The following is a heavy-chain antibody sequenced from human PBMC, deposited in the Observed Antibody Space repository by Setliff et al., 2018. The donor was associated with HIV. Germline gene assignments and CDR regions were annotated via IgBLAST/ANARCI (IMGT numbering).Heavy chain of an antibody. CDR1: GGSFGGYY. CDR2: INHSGST. V-gene: IGHV4-34*01. Sequence: PSETLSLTCAVYGGSFGGYYWSWIRQPPGKGLEWIGEINHSGSTNYNPSLKSRVTISVDTSKNQFSLKLSSVTAADTAVYYCASFKVGATGVDYWGQGTLVTVSS. D-gene: IGHD1-26*01. J-gene: IGHJ4*02. CDR3: ASFKVGATGVDY.